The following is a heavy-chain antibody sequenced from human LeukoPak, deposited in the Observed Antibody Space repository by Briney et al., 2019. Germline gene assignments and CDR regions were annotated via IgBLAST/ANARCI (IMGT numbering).Heavy chain of an antibody. Sequence: GGSLRLSCAASGFILSNYNMHWVRQAPGKGLEWLAFIMFDGSNTKYADSVKGRFTISRDNSKNTLYLQMNSLRAEDTAVYYCAKGDLGYYYYYMDVWGKGTTVTVSS. CDR2: IMFDGSNT. CDR1: GFILSNYN. V-gene: IGHV3-30*02. D-gene: IGHD3-16*01. CDR3: AKGDLGYYYYYMDV. J-gene: IGHJ6*03.